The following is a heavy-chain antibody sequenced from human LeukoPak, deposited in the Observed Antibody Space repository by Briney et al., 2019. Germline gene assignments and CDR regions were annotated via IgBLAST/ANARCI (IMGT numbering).Heavy chain of an antibody. CDR3: ARLGEADSLVLPYNWFDP. Sequence: SETLSLTCTVSGGSISSYYWSWIRQPPGKGLEWIGYIHYSGSTNYNPSLKSRVTISGDTSKNQFSLKLSSVTAADTAVYYCARLGEADSLVLPYNWFDPWGQGTLVTVSS. D-gene: IGHD2-21*01. J-gene: IGHJ5*02. V-gene: IGHV4-59*08. CDR1: GGSISSYY. CDR2: IHYSGST.